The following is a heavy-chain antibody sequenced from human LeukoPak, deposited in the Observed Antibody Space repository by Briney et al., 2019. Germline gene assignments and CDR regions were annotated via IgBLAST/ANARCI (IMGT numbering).Heavy chain of an antibody. Sequence: GGSLRLSCAASGFTFSSYSMNWVRQAPGKGLERVSYISSSSSTIYYADSVKGRFTISRDNAKNTLYLQMNSLRAEDTAVYYCAKGPDYYDSSGYYAYWGQGTLVTVSS. CDR1: GFTFSSYS. D-gene: IGHD3-22*01. J-gene: IGHJ4*02. CDR2: ISSSSSTI. CDR3: AKGPDYYDSSGYYAY. V-gene: IGHV3-48*01.